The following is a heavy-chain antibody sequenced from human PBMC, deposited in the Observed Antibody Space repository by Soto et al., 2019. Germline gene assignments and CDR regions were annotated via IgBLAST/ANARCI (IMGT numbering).Heavy chain of an antibody. CDR3: ARVERGTATTVVDAFDI. Sequence: QVQLQQWGAGLLKPSETLSLTCAVYGGFVSSGTYYWSWIRQPPGKGLEWIGEMSHSGGTHFNPSLKSRVTISVDTAKNHLALMMSSVTAAVAALYYCARVERGTATTVVDAFDIWGPGTMVTVSS. D-gene: IGHD1-1*01. CDR2: MSHSGGT. CDR1: GGFVSSGTYY. V-gene: IGHV4-34*01. J-gene: IGHJ3*02.